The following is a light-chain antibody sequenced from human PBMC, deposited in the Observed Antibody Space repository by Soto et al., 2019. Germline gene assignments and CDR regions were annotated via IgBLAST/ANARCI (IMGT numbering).Light chain of an antibody. Sequence: DIQMTQSPSTLSASVGDRFTITCRASQSISGWLAWYQQKPGKAPKLLIYKASSLKSGVPSRFSGSGSGTEFTLTIRSLQPDDSATYYCQQYHSFQVTFGQGTKVDIK. J-gene: IGKJ1*01. CDR3: QQYHSFQVT. CDR1: QSISGW. CDR2: KAS. V-gene: IGKV1-5*03.